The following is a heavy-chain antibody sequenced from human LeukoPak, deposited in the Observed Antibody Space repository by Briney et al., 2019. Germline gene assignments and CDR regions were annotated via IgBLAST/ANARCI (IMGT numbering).Heavy chain of an antibody. Sequence: GGSLRLSCAASGFTFSSYSMNWVRQAPGKGLEWVSSISSSSSYIYYADSVKGRFTISRDNAKNSLYLQMNSLRAEDTAVYYCASELEKPMIVGPSFDYWGQGTLVTVSS. J-gene: IGHJ4*02. CDR1: GFTFSSYS. V-gene: IGHV3-21*01. CDR3: ASELEKPMIVGPSFDY. CDR2: ISSSSSYI. D-gene: IGHD3-22*01.